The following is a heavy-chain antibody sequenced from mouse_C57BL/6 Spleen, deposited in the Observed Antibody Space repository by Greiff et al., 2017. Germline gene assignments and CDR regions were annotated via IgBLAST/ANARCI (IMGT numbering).Heavy chain of an antibody. CDR3: ARRDDGYAMDY. CDR1: GYTFTSYW. V-gene: IGHV1-52*01. J-gene: IGHJ4*01. Sequence: QVQLQQSGAELVRPGSSVKLSCKASGYTFTSYWLHWVKQRPIQGLEWIGNIDPSDSATHYNQKFKDKATLTVDKSSSTAYMQLSSLTSEDSAVYYCARRDDGYAMDYWVQGTSVTVSS. CDR2: IDPSDSAT. D-gene: IGHD2-14*01.